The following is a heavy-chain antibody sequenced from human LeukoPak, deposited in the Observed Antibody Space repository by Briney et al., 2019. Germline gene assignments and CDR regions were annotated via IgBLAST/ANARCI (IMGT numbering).Heavy chain of an antibody. CDR3: ASVRITMIVVGLYYFDY. D-gene: IGHD3-22*01. J-gene: IGHJ4*02. CDR1: GYTFTSYA. CDR2: INAGNGNT. V-gene: IGHV1-3*03. Sequence: ASVKVSCKASGYTFTSYAMHWVRQAPGQRLEWMGWINAGNGNTKYSQEFQGRVTITRDTSASTAYMELSSLRSEDTAVYYCASVRITMIVVGLYYFDYWGQGTLVTVSS.